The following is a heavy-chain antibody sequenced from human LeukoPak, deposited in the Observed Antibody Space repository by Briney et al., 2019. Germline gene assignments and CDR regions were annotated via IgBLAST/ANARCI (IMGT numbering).Heavy chain of an antibody. V-gene: IGHV4-59*11. CDR2: ISHIGRT. CDR3: ARDLVTVTKGFDI. CDR1: GDSFSSHY. D-gene: IGHD4-17*01. Sequence: LETLSLTCAVSGDSFSSHYWTWIRQSPGTGLEWIGYISHIGRTNYNPSLKSRVTISIDTSKNQFSLKLRSVTAADTAVYYCARDLVTVTKGFDIWGQGTMVSVSS. J-gene: IGHJ3*02.